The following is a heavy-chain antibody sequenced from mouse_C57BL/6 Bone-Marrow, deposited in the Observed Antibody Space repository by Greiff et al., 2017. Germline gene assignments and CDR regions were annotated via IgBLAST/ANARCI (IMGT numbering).Heavy chain of an antibody. CDR3: ARLEFDGSSGDWYFDV. Sequence: QVHVKQSGPELVKPGASVKLSCKASGYTFTSYDINWVKQRPGQGLEWIGWIYPRDGSTKSNEKFKGKATLTVDTSSRTAYMELHSLTSEDSAVYFCARLEFDGSSGDWYFDVWGTGTTVTVSS. V-gene: IGHV1-85*01. CDR1: GYTFTSYD. D-gene: IGHD1-1*01. CDR2: IYPRDGST. J-gene: IGHJ1*03.